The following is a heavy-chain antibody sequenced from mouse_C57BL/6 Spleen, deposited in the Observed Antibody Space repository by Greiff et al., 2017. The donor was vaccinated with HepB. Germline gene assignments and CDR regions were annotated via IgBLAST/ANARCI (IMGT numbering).Heavy chain of an antibody. Sequence: VQLQQSGPELVKPGASVKISCKASGYTFTDYYMNWVKQSHGKSLEWIGDINPNNGGTSYNQKFKGKATLTVDKSSSTAYMELRSLTSEDSAVYYCARFYDGYLAWFAYWGQGTLVTVSA. D-gene: IGHD2-3*01. V-gene: IGHV1-26*01. CDR1: GYTFTDYY. J-gene: IGHJ3*01. CDR2: INPNNGGT. CDR3: ARFYDGYLAWFAY.